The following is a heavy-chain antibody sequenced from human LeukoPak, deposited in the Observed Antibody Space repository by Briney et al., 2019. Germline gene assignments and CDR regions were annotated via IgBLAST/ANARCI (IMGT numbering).Heavy chain of an antibody. Sequence: SETLSLTCAVYGGSFSGYYWSWIRQPPGKGLEWIGEINHSGSTNYNPSLKSRVTMSVDTSKNQFSLKLSSVTAADTAVYYCARGQYCSSTSCYAGHYWGQGTLVTVSS. CDR2: INHSGST. J-gene: IGHJ4*02. V-gene: IGHV4-34*01. D-gene: IGHD2-2*01. CDR1: GGSFSGYY. CDR3: ARGQYCSSTSCYAGHY.